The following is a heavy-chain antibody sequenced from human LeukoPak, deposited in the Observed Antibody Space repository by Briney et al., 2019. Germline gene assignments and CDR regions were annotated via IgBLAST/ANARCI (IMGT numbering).Heavy chain of an antibody. D-gene: IGHD6-13*01. CDR2: ISPDSGYI. Sequence: GGSLRLSCAPSGFTFSSHSLMWFRQAPGKGLEWASSISPDSGYIYYADSVKGRFTISRDNAENSLFLQMNSLGAEDTAVYYCAPFSAVTHYYFDYWGQGTLVTVSS. V-gene: IGHV3-21*01. CDR1: GFTFSSHS. J-gene: IGHJ4*02. CDR3: APFSAVTHYYFDY.